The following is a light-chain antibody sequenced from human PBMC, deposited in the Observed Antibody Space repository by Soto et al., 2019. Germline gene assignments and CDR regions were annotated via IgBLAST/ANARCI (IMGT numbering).Light chain of an antibody. Sequence: QSALTQPASVSGSPGQSITISCTGTSNDLGGYNFVSWYQHHPGKAPKLMIYQVSNRPSGVSNRFSGSKSGNTASLTISGLQAEDEADYYCCSYTSSSPYVFGTGTKLTVL. J-gene: IGLJ1*01. V-gene: IGLV2-14*01. CDR3: CSYTSSSPYV. CDR1: SNDLGGYNF. CDR2: QVS.